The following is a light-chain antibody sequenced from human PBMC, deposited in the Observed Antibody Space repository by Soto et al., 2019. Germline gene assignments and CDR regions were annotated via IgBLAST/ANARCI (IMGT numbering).Light chain of an antibody. V-gene: IGKV1-5*03. Sequence: IQISQSPSTLSASVGDTVTITCRASQSISSWLAWYQQKPGIAPKLLIYKASTLQSGVPSRFSGSGYGTVFTLTISRLQPDDSATYYCQQYDVYSTFGQGTKVDIK. CDR3: QQYDVYST. CDR2: KAS. J-gene: IGKJ1*01. CDR1: QSISSW.